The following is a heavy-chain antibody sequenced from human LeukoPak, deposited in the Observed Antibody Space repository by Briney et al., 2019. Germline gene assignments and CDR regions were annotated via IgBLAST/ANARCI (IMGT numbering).Heavy chain of an antibody. D-gene: IGHD3-22*01. CDR3: AALHYYESGGYPDY. J-gene: IGHJ4*02. CDR2: INTDSGGT. V-gene: IGHV1-2*02. Sequence: ASVKVSCKASGYTFTGYYLHWVRQAPGQGLEWVGWINTDSGGTRNAQKFQDRVTMTRDTSSSTAYMELSELRSDDTAVYYCAALHYYESGGYPDYWGQGTLVTVSS. CDR1: GYTFTGYY.